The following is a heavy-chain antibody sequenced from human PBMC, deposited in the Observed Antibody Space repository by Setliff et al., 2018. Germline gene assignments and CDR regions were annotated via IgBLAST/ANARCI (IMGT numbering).Heavy chain of an antibody. CDR3: TVGRVDSGSRSFLFYFGS. Sequence: ASVKVSCKVSGNSLSELSRHWVRQAPGKGLEWMGGFDPADNEVIYAQRFQGRVILTEDISTDTAYLELSNLTPEDTAVYFCTVGRVDSGSRSFLFYFGSWGQGTLVTVSS. D-gene: IGHD3-10*01. J-gene: IGHJ5*01. CDR2: FDPADNEV. V-gene: IGHV1-24*01. CDR1: GNSLSELS.